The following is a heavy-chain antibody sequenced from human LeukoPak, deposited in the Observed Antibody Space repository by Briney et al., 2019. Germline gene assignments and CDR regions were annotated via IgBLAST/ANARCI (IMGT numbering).Heavy chain of an antibody. CDR1: VFTFSSYG. V-gene: IGHV3-33*01. Sequence: PGGSLRLSCAASVFTFSSYGMHWVRQAPGKGLEWVAVIWYDGSNKYYADSVKGRFPISRDNSKNTLYLQMNSLGAEDTAVYYCARDLSSGWTPYFDYWGQGTLVTVSS. CDR3: ARDLSSGWTPYFDY. CDR2: IWYDGSNK. D-gene: IGHD6-19*01. J-gene: IGHJ4*02.